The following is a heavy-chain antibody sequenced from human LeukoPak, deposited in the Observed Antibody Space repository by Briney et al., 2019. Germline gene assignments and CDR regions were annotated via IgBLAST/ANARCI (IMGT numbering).Heavy chain of an antibody. V-gene: IGHV1-69*08. D-gene: IGHD1-26*01. CDR2: IFPILDTA. J-gene: IGHJ4*02. Sequence: GASVKVSCKASGGTFSSYTLHWVRQAPGQGLEWMGGIFPILDTADYAQKFQGRLTITADKSTSAAYMELRSLRSEDTAVYYCARVLSYSGTQLWGQGTLVTVSS. CDR3: ARVLSYSGTQL. CDR1: GGTFSSYT.